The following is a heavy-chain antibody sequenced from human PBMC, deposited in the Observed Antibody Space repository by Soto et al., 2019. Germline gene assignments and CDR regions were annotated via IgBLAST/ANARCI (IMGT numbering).Heavy chain of an antibody. D-gene: IGHD1-1*01. Sequence: QVQLVQCGDEAKKPGSSVMVSCKASGGTFSSYAISWVRQAPGQGLEWMGGIIPIFGTANYAQKFQGRVTITADESTSTAYMELSSLRSEDTAVYYCARSAPGTTGRFDYWGQGTLVTVSS. CDR2: IIPIFGTA. CDR3: ARSAPGTTGRFDY. V-gene: IGHV1-69*01. J-gene: IGHJ4*02. CDR1: GGTFSSYA.